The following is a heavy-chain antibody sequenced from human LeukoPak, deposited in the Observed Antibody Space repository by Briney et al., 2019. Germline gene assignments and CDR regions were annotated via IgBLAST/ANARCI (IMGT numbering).Heavy chain of an antibody. V-gene: IGHV1-8*01. D-gene: IGHD2-2*02. CDR3: ARAPIVAVPAAILRWFDP. J-gene: IGHJ5*02. Sequence: ASVKVSCKASVYTFTSYDINWVRQATGQGLEWMGWMNPNSGNTGYAQKFQGRVTMTRNTSISTAYMELSSLRSEDTAVYYCARAPIVAVPAAILRWFDPWGQGTLVTVSS. CDR2: MNPNSGNT. CDR1: VYTFTSYD.